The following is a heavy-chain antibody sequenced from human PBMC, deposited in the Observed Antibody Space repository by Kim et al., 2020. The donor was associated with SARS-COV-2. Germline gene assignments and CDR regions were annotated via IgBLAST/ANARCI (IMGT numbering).Heavy chain of an antibody. J-gene: IGHJ4*02. CDR3: AKSFSVSYFGYDY. Sequence: GGSLRLSCAASGFTFNTYGMHWVRQAPGKGLEWVADISYDGSNKYYADSVKGRFTISRDNSKNTLYLQMNSLRIEDTAVYYCAKSFSVSYFGYDYWGQGTLVTVSS. CDR2: ISYDGSNK. V-gene: IGHV3-30*18. CDR1: GFTFNTYG. D-gene: IGHD1-26*01.